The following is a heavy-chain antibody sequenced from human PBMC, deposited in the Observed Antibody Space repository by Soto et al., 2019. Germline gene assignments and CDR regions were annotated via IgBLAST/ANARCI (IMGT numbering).Heavy chain of an antibody. CDR1: GFTFDDYA. CDR2: ISWNSGSI. J-gene: IGHJ6*02. D-gene: IGHD3-10*01. V-gene: IGHV3-9*01. CDR3: AKDYYGSGSYYNYYYYGMDV. Sequence: GGSLRLSCAASGFTFDDYAMHWVRQAPGKGLEWVSGISWNSGSIGYADSVKGRFTISRDNAKNSLYLQMNSLRAEDTALYYCAKDYYGSGSYYNYYYYGMDVWGQGTTVTVSS.